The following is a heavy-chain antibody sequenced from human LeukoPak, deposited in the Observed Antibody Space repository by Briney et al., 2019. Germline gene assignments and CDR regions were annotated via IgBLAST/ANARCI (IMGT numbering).Heavy chain of an antibody. V-gene: IGHV3-66*01. Sequence: GGSLRLSCAASGFTVSNNYMSWVRQAPGRGLEWVSVIYSGGSTYYADSVKGRFTISRDNSKNTLYLQMNSLRAEDTAVYYCAKDVGSSSPHFDYWGQGTLVTVSS. J-gene: IGHJ4*02. CDR2: IYSGGST. CDR3: AKDVGSSSPHFDY. CDR1: GFTVSNNY. D-gene: IGHD6-6*01.